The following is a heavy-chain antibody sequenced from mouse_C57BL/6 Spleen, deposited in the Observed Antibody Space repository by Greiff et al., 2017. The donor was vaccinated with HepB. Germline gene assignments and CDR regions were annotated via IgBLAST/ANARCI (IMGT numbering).Heavy chain of an antibody. V-gene: IGHV5-17*01. CDR1: GFTFSDYG. CDR3: ARESNYFYAMDY. Sequence: EVMLVESGGGLVKPGGSLKLSCAASGFTFSDYGMHWVRQAPEKGLEWVAYISSCSSTIHYADTVKGRFTISRDNAKNTLFLQMTSLRSEDTAMYYCARESNYFYAMDYWGQGTSVTVSS. D-gene: IGHD2-5*01. J-gene: IGHJ4*01. CDR2: ISSCSSTI.